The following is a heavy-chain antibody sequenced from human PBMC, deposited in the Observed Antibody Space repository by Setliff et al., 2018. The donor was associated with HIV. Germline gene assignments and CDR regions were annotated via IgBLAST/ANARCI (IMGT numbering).Heavy chain of an antibody. J-gene: IGHJ5*02. CDR3: AKHDFGEGSCFDP. CDR2: AYTGGST. Sequence: PSETLSLTCSVSGVTISSHFWTWIRQPAGKGLEWIGRAYTGGSTNYNPSLKSRVTMSADASKNQISLMLRSMTAADTAVYYCAKHDFGEGSCFDPWGQGSLVNVSS. V-gene: IGHV4-4*07. CDR1: GVTISSHF. D-gene: IGHD3-16*01.